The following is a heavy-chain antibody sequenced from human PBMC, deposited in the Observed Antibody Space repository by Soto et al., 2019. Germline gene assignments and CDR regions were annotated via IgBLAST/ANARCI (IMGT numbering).Heavy chain of an antibody. J-gene: IGHJ4*02. V-gene: IGHV3-7*01. CDR2: IKSDGSEK. CDR1: GFTFYTYW. CDR3: MTDHGGG. Sequence: PGGSLRLSCGASGFTFYTYWMNWVRQAPGMGLEWVANIKSDGSEKYYVDSVKGRFTISRDNTKNSMYLQMNSLRVEDTAMYHSMTDHGGGGGRETLVTVS. D-gene: IGHD3-10*01.